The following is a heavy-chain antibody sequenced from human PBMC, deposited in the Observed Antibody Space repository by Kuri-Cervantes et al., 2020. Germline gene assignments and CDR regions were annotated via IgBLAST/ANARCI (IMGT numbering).Heavy chain of an antibody. V-gene: IGHV3-30*18. J-gene: IGHJ4*02. D-gene: IGHD6-19*01. Sequence: GESPKISCASSGFTFSSYGMQWVRQAPGKGLEWVAVISYDGSNKYYADSVKGRFTISRDNSKNTLYLQMNRLRAEDTALYYCAKGRTKQWLVSYFDYWGQGTLVTVSS. CDR1: GFTFSSYG. CDR3: AKGRTKQWLVSYFDY. CDR2: ISYDGSNK.